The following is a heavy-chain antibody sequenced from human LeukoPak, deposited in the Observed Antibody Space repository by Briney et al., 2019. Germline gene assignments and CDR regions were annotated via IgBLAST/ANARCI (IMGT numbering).Heavy chain of an antibody. CDR3: ARGGCSGGSCYSYHNWFDP. Sequence: ASVKVSCKASGYTFTSYGISWVRQAPGQGLEWMGWISAYNGNTNYAQKLQGRVTMTTDTSTSTAYMELRSLRSDDTAVYYCARGGCSGGSCYSYHNWFDPWGQGTLVTVSS. CDR2: ISAYNGNT. V-gene: IGHV1-18*01. J-gene: IGHJ5*02. CDR1: GYTFTSYG. D-gene: IGHD2-15*01.